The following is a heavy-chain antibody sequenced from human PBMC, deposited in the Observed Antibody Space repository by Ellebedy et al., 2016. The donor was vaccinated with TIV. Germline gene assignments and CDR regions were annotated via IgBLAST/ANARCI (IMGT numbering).Heavy chain of an antibody. D-gene: IGHD1-14*01. J-gene: IGHJ4*02. V-gene: IGHV1-46*01. CDR1: GYTFTSYY. Sequence: ASVKVSXXASGYTFTSYYMHWVRQAPGQGLEWMGIINPSGGSTSYAQKFQGRVTMTRDTSTSTVYMELSSLRSEDTAVYYCARQARTGGFDYWGQGTLVTVSS. CDR3: ARQARTGGFDY. CDR2: INPSGGST.